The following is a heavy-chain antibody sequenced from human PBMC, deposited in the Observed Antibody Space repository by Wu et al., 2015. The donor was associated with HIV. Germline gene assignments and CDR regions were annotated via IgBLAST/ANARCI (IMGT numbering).Heavy chain of an antibody. CDR1: GYKFTGYY. V-gene: IGHV1-2*02. CDR2: INPNSGGT. D-gene: IGHD3-10*01. Sequence: VQLVQSGVEVKKPGASVKVSCKASGYKFTGYYLHWVRQAPGQGLEWMGWINPNSGGTNYAQKFQDRVSMTRDTSSSAAYMELSRLRSDDTAVYYCARVYGSGTYYPPYYYYGMDVWAKGPRSPSH. CDR3: ARVYGSGTYYPPYYYYGMDV. J-gene: IGHJ6*02.